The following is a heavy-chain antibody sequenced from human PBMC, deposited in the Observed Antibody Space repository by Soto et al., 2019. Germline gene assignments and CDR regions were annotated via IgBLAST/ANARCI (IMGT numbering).Heavy chain of an antibody. J-gene: IGHJ6*02. V-gene: IGHV3-30-3*01. CDR1: GFTFSRYA. D-gene: IGHD3-22*01. Sequence: PGGSLRLSCAASGFTFSRYAMHWVRQAPGKGLEWVAVISYDGSNKYYADSVKGRFTISRDNSKNTLYLQMNSLRAEDTAVYYCARDGYYYDSSGTRMDVWGQGTTVTVSS. CDR2: ISYDGSNK. CDR3: ARDGYYYDSSGTRMDV.